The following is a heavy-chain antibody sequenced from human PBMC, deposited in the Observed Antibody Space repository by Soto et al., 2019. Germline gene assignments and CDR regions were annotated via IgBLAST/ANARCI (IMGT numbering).Heavy chain of an antibody. J-gene: IGHJ5*02. D-gene: IGHD3-22*01. Sequence: PSETLSLTCAVSGGSISSGGYSWSWIRQPPGKGLEWIGYIYHSGSTYYNPSLKSRVTISVDRSKNQFSLKLSSVTAADTAVYYCARGGDSSGYPNWFDPGGQGTLVTVSS. CDR1: GGSISSGGYS. CDR3: ARGGDSSGYPNWFDP. V-gene: IGHV4-30-2*01. CDR2: IYHSGST.